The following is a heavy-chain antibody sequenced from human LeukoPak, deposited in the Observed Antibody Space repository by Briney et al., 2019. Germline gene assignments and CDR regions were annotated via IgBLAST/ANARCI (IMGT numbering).Heavy chain of an antibody. V-gene: IGHV3-30*02. CDR1: GFTFSSYG. CDR2: IRYDGSNK. Sequence: GGSLRLSCAASGFTFSSYGMHWVRQAPGKGLEWVAFIRYDGSNKYYADSVKGRFTISRDNSKNTLYLQTNSLRAEDTAVYYCAKVVRAVAGFVWGWFDPWGQGTLVTVSS. J-gene: IGHJ5*02. D-gene: IGHD6-19*01. CDR3: AKVVRAVAGFVWGWFDP.